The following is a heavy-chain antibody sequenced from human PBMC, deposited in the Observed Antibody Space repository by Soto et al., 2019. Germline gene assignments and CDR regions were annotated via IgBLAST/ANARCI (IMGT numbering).Heavy chain of an antibody. D-gene: IGHD3-22*01. Sequence: GGSLRLSCAASGFTFSRYGMHWVRQAPGKGLEWVALIWYDGSNKYYADSVKGRFTISRDNSKNTLYLQMNSLRAEDTAVYYCAKVPDGKYYYDSSGYHRTSGFDYWGQGTLVTVSP. CDR1: GFTFSRYG. V-gene: IGHV3-30*02. CDR2: IWYDGSNK. J-gene: IGHJ4*02. CDR3: AKVPDGKYYYDSSGYHRTSGFDY.